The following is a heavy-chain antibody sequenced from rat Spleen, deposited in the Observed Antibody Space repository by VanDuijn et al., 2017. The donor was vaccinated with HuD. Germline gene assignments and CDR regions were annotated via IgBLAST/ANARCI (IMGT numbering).Heavy chain of an antibody. J-gene: IGHJ1*01. Sequence: QVQLKESGPGLVQPSQTLSLTCTVSGFSLTGNNVHWVRQPPGKGLEWMGRMRSDGDTYYNSALKSRLTISRDTSKNQVFLKMNGLQTYDTAIYYCTRDSYYSDVNFYYWYFDFWGPGTMVTVSS. CDR2: MRSDGDT. CDR1: GFSLTGNN. D-gene: IGHD1-12*01. CDR3: TRDSYYSDVNFYYWYFDF. V-gene: IGHV2S30*01.